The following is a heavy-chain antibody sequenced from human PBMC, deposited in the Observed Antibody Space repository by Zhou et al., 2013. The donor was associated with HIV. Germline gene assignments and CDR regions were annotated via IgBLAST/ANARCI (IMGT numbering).Heavy chain of an antibody. V-gene: IGHV1-69*05. CDR1: GGSFSSYG. J-gene: IGHJ6*03. CDR2: IIPMFVRP. Sequence: QVQMVQSGAEVKEPGSSVKVSCRASGGSFSSYGFSWVRQAPGQGLEWMGGIIPMFVRPNYAQKFQDRVTISTDRSATISYLEFHSLRSDDTAIYYCARAKYRSSWSIGRQEAYYYSMDVWGKGTTVTVSS. D-gene: IGHD6-13*01. CDR3: ARAKYRSSWSIGRQEAYYYSMDV.